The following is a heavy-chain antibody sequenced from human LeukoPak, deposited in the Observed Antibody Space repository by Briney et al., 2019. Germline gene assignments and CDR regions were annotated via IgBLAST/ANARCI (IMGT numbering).Heavy chain of an antibody. V-gene: IGHV4-59*01. CDR3: ARGYSSSWNYFDY. J-gene: IGHJ4*02. Sequence: SETLSLTCTVSGGSISNYWWSWIRQPPGKGLEWIGYVFGSGGTNYNPSPKSRVTISVDTSKKQFSLKLSSLTAADTAVYYCARGYSSSWNYFDYWGQGTLVTVSS. D-gene: IGHD6-13*01. CDR1: GGSISNYW. CDR2: VFGSGGT.